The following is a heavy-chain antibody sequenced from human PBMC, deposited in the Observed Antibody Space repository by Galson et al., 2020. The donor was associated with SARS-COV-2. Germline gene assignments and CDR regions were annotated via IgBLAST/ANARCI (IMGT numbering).Heavy chain of an antibody. Sequence: SVQVSCKASGGTFSSSALSWVRPAPGQGLERMGGIIPIFGTTNYAQKFQRRVTITANESTSTAYLEQSSLRSEDTAVYYCARGAHLTRNTVIAYYFDYGGQGTLVTGSS. CDR3: ARGAHLTRNTVIAYYFDY. D-gene: IGHD3-16*02. CDR1: GGTFSSSA. CDR2: IIPIFGTT. V-gene: IGHV1-69*13. J-gene: IGHJ4*02.